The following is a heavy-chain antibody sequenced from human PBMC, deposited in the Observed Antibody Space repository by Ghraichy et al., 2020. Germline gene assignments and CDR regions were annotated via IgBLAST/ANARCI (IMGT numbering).Heavy chain of an antibody. D-gene: IGHD2-15*01. CDR1: GFTFSDHF. CDR3: VRDYHCSGGTCYDY. J-gene: IGHJ4*02. Sequence: LNISCAASGFTFSDHFMDWVRQAPGKGLEWVGRSRTKPYSFTTEYAASVKGRFTISRDDSENSLYLQMNSLKIEDTAVYYCVRDYHCSGGTCYDYWGQGTLVTVSS. CDR2: SRTKPYSFTT. V-gene: IGHV3-72*01.